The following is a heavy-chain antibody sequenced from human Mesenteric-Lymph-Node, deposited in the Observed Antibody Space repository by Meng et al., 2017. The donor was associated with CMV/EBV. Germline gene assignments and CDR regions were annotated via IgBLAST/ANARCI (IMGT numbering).Heavy chain of an antibody. CDR2: IYYSGST. J-gene: IGHJ5*02. CDR3: ARALSGSYNWFDP. CDR1: GDSINNYY. D-gene: IGHD1-26*01. Sequence: SETLSLTCTVSGDSINNYYWSWIRQPPGKGLEWIGYIYYSGSTNYNPSLKSRVTISVDTSKNQFSLKLSSVTAADTAVYYCARALSGSYNWFDPWGQGTLVTVSS. V-gene: IGHV4-59*01.